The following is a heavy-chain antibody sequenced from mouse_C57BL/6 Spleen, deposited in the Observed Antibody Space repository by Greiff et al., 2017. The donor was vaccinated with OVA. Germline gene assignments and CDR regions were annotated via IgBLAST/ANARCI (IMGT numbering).Heavy chain of an antibody. V-gene: IGHV1-82*01. D-gene: IGHD1-1*01. Sequence: QVQLKESGPELVKPGASVKISCKASGYAFSSSWMNWVKQRPGKGLEWIGRIYPGDGDTNYNGKFKGKATLTADKSSSTAYMQLSSLTSEDSAVYFCAMTTVVASYYYAMDYWGQGTSVTVSS. CDR3: AMTTVVASYYYAMDY. CDR1: GYAFSSSW. J-gene: IGHJ4*01. CDR2: IYPGDGDT.